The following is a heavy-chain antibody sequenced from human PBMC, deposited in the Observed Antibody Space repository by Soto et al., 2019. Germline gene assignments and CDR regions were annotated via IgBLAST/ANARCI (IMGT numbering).Heavy chain of an antibody. CDR2: IYYSGST. CDR3: ARVGGDIRDIVVVNPLGIHY. Sequence: SETLSLTCTVSGGSISSYYWSWIRQPPGKGLEWIGYIYYSGSTNYNPSLKSRVTISVDTSKNQFSLKLSSVTAADTAVYYCARVGGDIRDIVVVNPLGIHYSGQATLVSVSS. D-gene: IGHD2-2*01. J-gene: IGHJ4*02. CDR1: GGSISSYY. V-gene: IGHV4-59*01.